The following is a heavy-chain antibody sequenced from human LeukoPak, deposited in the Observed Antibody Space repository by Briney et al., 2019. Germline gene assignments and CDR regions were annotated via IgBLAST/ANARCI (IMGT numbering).Heavy chain of an antibody. V-gene: IGHV4-61*02. D-gene: IGHD2-2*02. CDR2: IYTSGST. J-gene: IGHJ3*02. Sequence: SETLSLTCTVSGGSISSGSSYWNWIRQPAGKGLEWIGRIYTSGSTNYNPSLKSRVTMSVDTSKNQFSLKLSSVTAADTAVYYCAREEGRYCSSTSCYIGAFDIWGQGTMVTVSS. CDR1: GGSISSGSSY. CDR3: AREEGRYCSSTSCYIGAFDI.